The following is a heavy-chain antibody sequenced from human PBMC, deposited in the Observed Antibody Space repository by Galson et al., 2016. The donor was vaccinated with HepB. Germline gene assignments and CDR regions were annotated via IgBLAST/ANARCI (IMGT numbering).Heavy chain of an antibody. V-gene: IGHV4-39*01. J-gene: IGHJ3*01. CDR1: GGSISSTTYY. CDR3: ARPRTSGYYYSAFDV. D-gene: IGHD3-22*01. Sequence: SETLSLTCSVSGGSISSTTYYWGWIRQPPGRGLEWIGSIFHSGHTYYNSSLKSRVTITVDTSKNQFSLKLDSVTAADTAVYHWARPRTSGYYYSAFDVWGQGAMVTVSS. CDR2: IFHSGHT.